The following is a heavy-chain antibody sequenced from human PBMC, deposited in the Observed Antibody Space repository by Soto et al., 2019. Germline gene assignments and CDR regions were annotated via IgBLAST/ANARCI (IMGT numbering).Heavy chain of an antibody. Sequence: SETLSLTCTVSGGSISSSSYYWGWIRHPPGKGLEWIGSIYYSGSTYYNPSLKSRVTISVDTSKNQFSLKLSSVTAADTAVYYCARHCRADTAMAIDYWGQGALVTVSS. CDR2: IYYSGST. CDR1: GGSISSSSYY. CDR3: ARHCRADTAMAIDY. J-gene: IGHJ4*02. D-gene: IGHD5-18*01. V-gene: IGHV4-39*01.